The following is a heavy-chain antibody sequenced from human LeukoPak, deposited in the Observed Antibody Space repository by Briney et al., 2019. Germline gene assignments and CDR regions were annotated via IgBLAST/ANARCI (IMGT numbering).Heavy chain of an antibody. D-gene: IGHD4-17*01. CDR2: IGSSGGGI. V-gene: IGHV3-23*01. CDR3: ARGRYGDYH. Sequence: PGGSLRLSCAASGFTFSTYTMYWVRHSPGKRLEWVSIIGSSGGGIHYADSVKGRFTISRENAKSTLYLHMNILRVEDTAVYYCARGRYGDYHWGQGILVTVSS. CDR1: GFTFSTYT. J-gene: IGHJ4*02.